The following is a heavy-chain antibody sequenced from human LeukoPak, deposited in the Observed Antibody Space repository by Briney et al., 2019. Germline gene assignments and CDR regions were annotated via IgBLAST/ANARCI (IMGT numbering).Heavy chain of an antibody. CDR2: ISAYSGTT. J-gene: IGHJ4*02. V-gene: IGHV1-18*01. D-gene: IGHD1-7*01. CDR1: GYTFTHSG. CDR3: ARGGSNWNYQYYFDY. Sequence: ASVKVSCKASGYTFTHSGINWVRQAPGQGLEWMGWISAYSGTTNYAQKFQGRVTMTIDTSTTTAYMELRGLAFDDTAVYYCARGGSNWNYQYYFDYWGQGTLVTVSS.